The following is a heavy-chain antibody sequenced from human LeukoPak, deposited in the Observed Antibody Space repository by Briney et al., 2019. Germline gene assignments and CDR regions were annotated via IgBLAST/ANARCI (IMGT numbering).Heavy chain of an antibody. Sequence: PRGSLRLSCVASGFNFNNAWMSWVRQAPGKGLEWVAFIRYDGSNKYYADSVKGRFTISRDNSKNTLYLQMNSLRAEDTAVYYCAKDPGNNWNDDYWGQGTLVTVSS. V-gene: IGHV3-30*02. CDR3: AKDPGNNWNDDY. J-gene: IGHJ4*02. CDR2: IRYDGSNK. CDR1: GFNFNNAW. D-gene: IGHD1-1*01.